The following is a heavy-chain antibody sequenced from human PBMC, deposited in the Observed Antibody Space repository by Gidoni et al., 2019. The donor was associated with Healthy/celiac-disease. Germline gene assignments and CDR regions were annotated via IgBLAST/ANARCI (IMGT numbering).Heavy chain of an antibody. CDR3: AKDYSSSPWGYGMDV. V-gene: IGHV3-9*01. Sequence: EVQLVESGGCLVQPGRSLRLSCAASGFTFADYAMHWVRQAPGKGLEWVSGISWNSGSIGYADSVKGRFTISRDNAKNSLYLQMNSLRAEDTALYYCAKDYSSSPWGYGMDVWGQGTTVTVSS. D-gene: IGHD6-6*01. CDR2: ISWNSGSI. CDR1: GFTFADYA. J-gene: IGHJ6*02.